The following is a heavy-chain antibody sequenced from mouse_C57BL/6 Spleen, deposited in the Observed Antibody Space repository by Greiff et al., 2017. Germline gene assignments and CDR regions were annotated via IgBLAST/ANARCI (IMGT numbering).Heavy chain of an antibody. CDR1: GYSITSGYY. D-gene: IGHD4-1*01. J-gene: IGHJ3*01. CDR2: ISYDGSN. V-gene: IGHV3-6*01. Sequence: EVKLEESGPGLVKPSQSLSLTCSVTGYSITSGYYWNWIRQVPGNKLEWMGYISYDGSNNYNPSLQNRISITRDTSKNQFFLKLNSVTTEDTATYYCARSPNWDGAYWGQGTLVTVSA. CDR3: ARSPNWDGAY.